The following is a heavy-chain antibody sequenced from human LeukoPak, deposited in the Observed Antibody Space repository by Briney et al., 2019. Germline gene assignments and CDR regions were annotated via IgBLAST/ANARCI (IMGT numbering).Heavy chain of an antibody. CDR1: GYTFTSYG. CDR2: INPSGGST. Sequence: ASVKVSCKASGYTFTSYGISWVRQAPGQGLEWMGIINPSGGSTSYAQKFQGRVTMTRDMSTSTVYMELSSLRSEDAAVYYCARDDNYYDSSGYQTYFDYWGQGTLVTVSS. CDR3: ARDDNYYDSSGYQTYFDY. J-gene: IGHJ4*02. D-gene: IGHD3-22*01. V-gene: IGHV1-46*01.